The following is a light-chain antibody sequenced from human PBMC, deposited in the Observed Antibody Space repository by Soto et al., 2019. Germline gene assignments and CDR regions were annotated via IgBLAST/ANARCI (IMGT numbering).Light chain of an antibody. Sequence: EIVLTKSPVTLYLSPGEIATLSCRASQSIYNYLAWYQQKPGQPPRLLIYDASNRAPDIPVRFSGSGSGTDFTLTVSGLESEYYAVYYCQCCGTWPPGATFGGRTKVEI. CDR2: DAS. CDR3: QCCGTWPPGAT. J-gene: IGKJ4*01. CDR1: QSIYNY. V-gene: IGKV3-11*01.